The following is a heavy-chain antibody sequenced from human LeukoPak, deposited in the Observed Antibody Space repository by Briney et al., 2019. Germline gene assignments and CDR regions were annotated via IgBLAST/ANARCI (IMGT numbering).Heavy chain of an antibody. CDR3: ARGDGGYYYGMDV. V-gene: IGHV3-48*03. Sequence: PGGSLRLSCAASGFTFNRYEMNSVRQAPGKGLESLSYISGSGSTIYYADSVKGGFTISRDNAKNSLYLQMNSLRAEDTAVYYCARGDGGYYYGMDVWGRGTTVTVSS. J-gene: IGHJ6*02. D-gene: IGHD5-24*01. CDR1: GFTFNRYE. CDR2: ISGSGSTI.